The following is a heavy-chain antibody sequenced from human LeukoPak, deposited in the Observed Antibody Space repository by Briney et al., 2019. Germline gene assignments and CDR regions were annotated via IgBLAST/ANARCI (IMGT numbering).Heavy chain of an antibody. CDR1: GYNFNANW. J-gene: IGHJ4*02. CDR3: ARGDYFDY. D-gene: IGHD3-16*01. V-gene: IGHV5-51*01. Sequence: GESLKISCKVSGYNFNANWIAWVRESPGKDLEWMGSIYGGDSDTRYSPSFQGHVTISVDKSISVAYLQWSSLRASDTAMYYCARGDYFDYWGQGTLVTVSS. CDR2: IYGGDSDT.